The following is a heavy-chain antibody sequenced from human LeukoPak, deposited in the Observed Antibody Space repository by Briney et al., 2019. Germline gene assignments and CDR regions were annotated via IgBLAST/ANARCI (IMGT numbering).Heavy chain of an antibody. CDR3: ATGRAYSSVDY. CDR1: GGSISSYY. Sequence: SETLSLTCTVSGGSISSYYWSWTRQPPGKGLEWIGCIYYTGSTNYNPSLKSRVTISVDTSKNQFSLKLSSVAAADTAVYYCATGRAYSSVDYWGQGTLVTVSS. CDR2: IYYTGST. D-gene: IGHD6-19*01. V-gene: IGHV4-59*01. J-gene: IGHJ4*02.